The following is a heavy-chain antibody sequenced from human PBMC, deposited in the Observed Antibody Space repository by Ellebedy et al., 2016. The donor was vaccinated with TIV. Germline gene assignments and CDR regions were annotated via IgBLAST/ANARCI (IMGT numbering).Heavy chain of an antibody. D-gene: IGHD6-13*01. J-gene: IGHJ4*02. CDR2: IYHSGST. V-gene: IGHV4-61*01. CDR3: ARDPGYPDY. Sequence: MPSETLSLTCTVSGGSVSSGSYYWSWIRQSPGKGLEWIGYIYHSGSTKYNPSLKSRISISVDTSKNQFSLKVTSVTAADTAVYFCARDPGYPDYWGPGTLVTVSS. CDR1: GGSVSSGSYY.